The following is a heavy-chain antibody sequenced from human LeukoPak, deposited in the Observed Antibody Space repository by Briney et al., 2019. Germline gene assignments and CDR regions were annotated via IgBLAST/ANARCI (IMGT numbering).Heavy chain of an antibody. J-gene: IGHJ4*02. Sequence: GGSLRLSCAASGFTLSSYGLNWVRQAPGKGLEWVSGISGSGGGTYYGDSVKGRFTISRDNSKNTLYLQMNSLRAEDTAIYYCARDRAGAFDYWGQGTLVTVSS. D-gene: IGHD4/OR15-4a*01. CDR2: ISGSGGGT. V-gene: IGHV3-23*01. CDR1: GFTLSSYG. CDR3: ARDRAGAFDY.